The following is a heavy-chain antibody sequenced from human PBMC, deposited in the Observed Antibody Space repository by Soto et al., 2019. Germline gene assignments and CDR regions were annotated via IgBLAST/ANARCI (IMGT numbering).Heavy chain of an antibody. CDR2: INFSGTST. J-gene: IGHJ4*01. V-gene: IGHV3-23*01. CDR1: GFTFRTSA. CDR3: AKDPVWMAVARITFDN. D-gene: IGHD6-19*01. Sequence: EVQLLESGGGLVQPGVSLRLSCAASGFTFRTSAMSWVRQAPWKGLYWVSSINFSGTSTYYAASVKGRFTISRDNSKNNLYLQMNRRRAEDTALFYCAKDPVWMAVARITFDNWCHGTLVTVSS.